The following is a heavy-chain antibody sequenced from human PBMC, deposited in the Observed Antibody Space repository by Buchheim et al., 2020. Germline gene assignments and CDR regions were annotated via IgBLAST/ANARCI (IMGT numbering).Heavy chain of an antibody. Sequence: QVQLVESGGGVVQPGRSLRLSCAASGFTFSSYAMHWVRQAPGKGLEWVAVISYDGSNKYYADSVKGRFTISRDNSKNTLYLQMNSLRAEDTAVYYCARDRGWELDQELWGWGQGTL. CDR3: ARDRGWELDQELWG. CDR2: ISYDGSNK. J-gene: IGHJ4*02. D-gene: IGHD1-26*01. CDR1: GFTFSSYA. V-gene: IGHV3-30-3*01.